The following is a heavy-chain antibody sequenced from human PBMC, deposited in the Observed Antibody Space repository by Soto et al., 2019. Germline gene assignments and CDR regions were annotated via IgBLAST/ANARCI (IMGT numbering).Heavy chain of an antibody. D-gene: IGHD6-19*01. CDR1: GCTFSSYD. V-gene: IGHV3-13*01. CDR2: IGTAGDT. Sequence: EVQLVESGGGLVQPGRSLRLSCEASGCTFSSYDMHWVRQATGKGLEWVSAIGTAGDTYYPGSVKGRFTISRENAKNSLNLQMNSLRAGDTAVYYCARAIAVAGTRWFDPWGQGTLVTVSS. J-gene: IGHJ5*02. CDR3: ARAIAVAGTRWFDP.